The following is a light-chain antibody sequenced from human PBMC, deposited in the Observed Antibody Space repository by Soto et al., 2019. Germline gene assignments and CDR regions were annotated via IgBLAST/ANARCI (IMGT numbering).Light chain of an antibody. CDR3: QQYSASPWT. V-gene: IGKV3-20*01. J-gene: IGKJ1*01. CDR2: GAS. CDR1: QSVTSSY. Sequence: EIVLTQSPGTLSLSPGERATLSCRASQSVTSSYLAWYQQKPGQAPRPLIYGASTRATGIPDRFSGSGSGTDFTPTSSRLEPEDFAVYYCQQYSASPWTFGQGTKVEIK.